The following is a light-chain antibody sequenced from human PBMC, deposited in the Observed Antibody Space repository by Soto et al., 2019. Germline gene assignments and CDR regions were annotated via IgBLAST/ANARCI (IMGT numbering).Light chain of an antibody. Sequence: DIQMTQSPSSLAASVGDRVSITYRASQRISSNLNWYQQKPGKAPKLLIHAASGLQSGVPSRFSGSGSGTDFTLTISSLQPEDFATYYCQQSDGIPITFGQGTRLE. J-gene: IGKJ5*01. CDR2: AAS. CDR3: QQSDGIPIT. CDR1: QRISSN. V-gene: IGKV1-39*01.